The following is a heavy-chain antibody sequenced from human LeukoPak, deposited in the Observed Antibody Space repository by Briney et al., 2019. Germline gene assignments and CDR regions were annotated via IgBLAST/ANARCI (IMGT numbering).Heavy chain of an antibody. CDR2: ISTSGTTI. Sequence: GGSLRLSCAASGFTFSDHYMSWIRQTPGKGLEWVSYISTSGTTIYYADSVKGRFTVSRDNAKNSLYLQMNSLRAEDTAVYYCARGVTTVENWGQGTLVTVSS. CDR3: ARGVTTVEN. CDR1: GFTFSDHY. D-gene: IGHD4-23*01. V-gene: IGHV3-11*04. J-gene: IGHJ4*02.